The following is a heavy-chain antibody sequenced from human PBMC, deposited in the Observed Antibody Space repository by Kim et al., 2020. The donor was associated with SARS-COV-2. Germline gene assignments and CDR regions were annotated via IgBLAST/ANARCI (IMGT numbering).Heavy chain of an antibody. J-gene: IGHJ6*02. V-gene: IGHV4-61*01. CDR2: IYYSGST. D-gene: IGHD5-12*01. Sequence: SETLSLTCTVSGGSVSSGSYYWSWIRQPPGKGLEWIGYIYYSGSTNYNPSLKSRVTISVDTSKNQFSLKLSSVTAADTAVYYCARERVATIRLKENYGMDVWGQGTTVTVSS. CDR1: GGSVSSGSYY. CDR3: ARERVATIRLKENYGMDV.